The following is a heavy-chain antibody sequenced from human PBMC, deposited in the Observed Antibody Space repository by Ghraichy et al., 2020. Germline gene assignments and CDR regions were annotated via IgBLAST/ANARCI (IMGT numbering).Heavy chain of an antibody. CDR2: IAHDESNR. CDR1: GFIFSNHQ. Sequence: GESLNISCGASGFIFSNHQMHWVRLAPGKGLEWVAVIAHDESNRYYADSVKGRFTISRDNSRDTLYLHMNSLETEDTALYYCARARRGFPFDIWGRGTMVTVSS. J-gene: IGHJ3*02. V-gene: IGHV3-30-3*01. CDR3: ARARRGFPFDI.